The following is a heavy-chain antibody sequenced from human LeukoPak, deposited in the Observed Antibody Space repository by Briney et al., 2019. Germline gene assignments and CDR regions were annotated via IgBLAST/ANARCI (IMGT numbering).Heavy chain of an antibody. CDR1: GFTFGDDA. J-gene: IGHJ6*02. D-gene: IGHD4-17*01. Sequence: GRSLRLSCTASGFTFGDDAMSWVRQAPGKGLEWGGFIRSKAYGGTTEYAASVKGRFTISRDDSKSIAYLPMNSLKTEDTAVYYCTSFKGYGDYYYYGMDVWGQGTTVTVSS. CDR2: IRSKAYGGTT. CDR3: TSFKGYGDYYYYGMDV. V-gene: IGHV3-49*04.